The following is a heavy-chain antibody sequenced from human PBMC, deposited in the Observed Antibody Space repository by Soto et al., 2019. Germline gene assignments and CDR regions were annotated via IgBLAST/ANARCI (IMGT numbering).Heavy chain of an antibody. Sequence: PGGSLRLSCAASGFTVSSNYMSWVRQAPGKGLEWVSVIYSGGSTYYADSVKGRFTISRDNSKNTLYLQMNSLRAEDTAVYYCVKDPDFWSPNGMDVWAQRTTVTVSS. CDR1: GFTVSSNY. V-gene: IGHV3-66*01. J-gene: IGHJ6*02. CDR2: IYSGGST. CDR3: VKDPDFWSPNGMDV. D-gene: IGHD3-3*01.